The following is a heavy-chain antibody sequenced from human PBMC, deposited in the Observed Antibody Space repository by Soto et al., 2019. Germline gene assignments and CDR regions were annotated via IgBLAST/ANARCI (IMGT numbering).Heavy chain of an antibody. Sequence: GGSLRLSCAASGFTFSSYAMSWVRQAPGKGLEWVSAISGSGGSTYYADSVKGRFTISRDNSKNTLYLQMNSLRAEDTAVYYCAKDRHDSSGYYEGYYGMDVWGQGTTVTVSS. CDR1: GFTFSSYA. D-gene: IGHD3-22*01. CDR3: AKDRHDSSGYYEGYYGMDV. V-gene: IGHV3-23*01. CDR2: ISGSGGST. J-gene: IGHJ6*02.